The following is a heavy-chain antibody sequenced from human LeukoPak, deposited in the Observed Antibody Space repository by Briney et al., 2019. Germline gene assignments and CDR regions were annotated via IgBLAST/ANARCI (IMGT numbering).Heavy chain of an antibody. CDR3: ARRSSTVTEFDY. CDR2: IYYSGRT. CDR1: GGSISSGDYY. J-gene: IGHJ4*02. V-gene: IGHV4-31*03. Sequence: SETLSLTCTVSGGSISSGDYYWSWIRQHPGKGLEWIGYIYYSGRTYYNPSLKSRVTISVDTSKNQFSLKLSSVTAADTAVYYCARRSSTVTEFDYWGQGTLVTVSS. D-gene: IGHD4-17*01.